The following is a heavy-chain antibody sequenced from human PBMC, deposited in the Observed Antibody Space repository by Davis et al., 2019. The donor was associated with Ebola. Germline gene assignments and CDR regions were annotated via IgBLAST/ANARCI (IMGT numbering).Heavy chain of an antibody. CDR2: IDASGGTT. J-gene: IGHJ4*02. CDR3: ARDRFAERGYFDY. CDR1: GFTFSSHP. D-gene: IGHD3-16*01. Sequence: LSLTCAASGFTFSSHPLSWVRQIPGKGLEWVSEIDASGGTTYYADSVKGRFTISRDNSKNTLYLQMNSLRAEDTAVYYCARDRFAERGYFDYWGQGTLVTVSS. V-gene: IGHV3-23*01.